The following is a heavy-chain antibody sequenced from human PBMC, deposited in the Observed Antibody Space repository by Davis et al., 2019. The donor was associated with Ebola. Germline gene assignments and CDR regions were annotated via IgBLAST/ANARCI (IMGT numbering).Heavy chain of an antibody. CDR1: GFIFSNHA. D-gene: IGHD3-22*01. CDR3: AKVTRPHISLILRVTNFQRGHLEQ. J-gene: IGHJ1*01. V-gene: IGHV3-23*01. CDR2: ISFDGGNT. Sequence: GGSLRLSCEASGFIFSNHAMTWVRQAPGKGLEWLSAISFDGGNTYYSDSVKGRFTISRANSRRTLYLQMKSLRVEDTGVYYCAKVTRPHISLILRVTNFQRGHLEQWGQGTLVTVSS.